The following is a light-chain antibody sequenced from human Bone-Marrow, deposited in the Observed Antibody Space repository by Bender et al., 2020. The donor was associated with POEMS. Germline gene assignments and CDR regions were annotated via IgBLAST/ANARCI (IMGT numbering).Light chain of an antibody. CDR2: NDS. CDR3: QAWDSDTVI. Sequence: SYDLTQPPSVSVSPGQTARITCSGEGLADQFTYWYRQKSGQAPVLVIFNDSERPSSIPERFSGSNSGNTATLTITGTQAMDEADYYCQAWDSDTVIFGGGTKLSVL. J-gene: IGLJ2*01. V-gene: IGLV3-1*01. CDR1: GLADQF.